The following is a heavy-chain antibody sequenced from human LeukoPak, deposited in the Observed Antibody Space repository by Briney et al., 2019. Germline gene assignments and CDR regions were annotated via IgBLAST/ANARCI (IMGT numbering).Heavy chain of an antibody. V-gene: IGHV4-39*07. CDR2: IYHSGST. Sequence: SETLSLTCTVSGGSISSSSYYWGWIRQPPGKGLEWIGSIYHSGSTNYNPSLKSRVTISVDKSKNQFSLKLSSVTAADTAVYYCARGKDSSSDYWGQGTLVTVSS. CDR1: GGSISSSSYY. J-gene: IGHJ4*02. D-gene: IGHD2-15*01. CDR3: ARGKDSSSDY.